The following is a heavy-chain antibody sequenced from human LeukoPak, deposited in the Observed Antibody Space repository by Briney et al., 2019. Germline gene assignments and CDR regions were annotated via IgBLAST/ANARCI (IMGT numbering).Heavy chain of an antibody. CDR1: GGSFSGYY. J-gene: IGHJ4*02. CDR3: ARGGRLWFGELLDY. D-gene: IGHD3-10*01. CDR2: INHSGST. V-gene: IGHV4-34*01. Sequence: SETLSLTCAVYGGSFSGYYWSWIRQPPGKGLEWIGEINHSGSTNYNPSLKSRVTISVDRSKNQFSLKLSSVTAADTAVYYCARGGRLWFGELLDYWGQGTLVTVSS.